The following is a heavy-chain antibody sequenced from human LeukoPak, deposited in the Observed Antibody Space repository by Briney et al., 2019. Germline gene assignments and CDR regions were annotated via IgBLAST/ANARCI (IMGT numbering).Heavy chain of an antibody. Sequence: GGSLRFSCAASGFTFSSYSMNWVRQAPGKGLEWVSSISSSSSYIYYVDSVKGRFTISRDNAKNSLYLQMNSLRAEDTAVYYCARDGSGNFDYWGQGTLVTVSS. CDR3: ARDGSGNFDY. D-gene: IGHD3-10*01. J-gene: IGHJ4*02. V-gene: IGHV3-21*01. CDR1: GFTFSSYS. CDR2: ISSSSSYI.